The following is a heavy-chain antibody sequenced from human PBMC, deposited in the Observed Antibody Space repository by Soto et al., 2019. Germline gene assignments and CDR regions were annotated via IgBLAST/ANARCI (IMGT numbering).Heavy chain of an antibody. D-gene: IGHD3-3*01. CDR2: IIPILGIA. J-gene: IGHJ4*02. CDR3: ARDDDFWSGYRSGGFDY. CDR1: GGTFSSYT. V-gene: IGHV1-69*04. Sequence: SVKVSCKASGGTFSSYTISWVRQAPGQGLEWMGRIIPILGIANYAQKFQGRVTITADKSTSTAYMELSSLRSEDTAVYYCARDDDFWSGYRSGGFDYWGQGTLVTVSS.